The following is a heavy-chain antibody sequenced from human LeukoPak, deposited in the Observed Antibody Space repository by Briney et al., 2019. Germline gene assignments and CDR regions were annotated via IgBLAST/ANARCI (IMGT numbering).Heavy chain of an antibody. J-gene: IGHJ4*02. V-gene: IGHV4-38-2*02. Sequence: SETLSLTCAVTGYSTRRGYYWGWIRHPPGKGLEWIGIMYHSGSTYSNPSLKSRVTISVDTSKNQFSLKLSSVTAADTAVYYCAREIRSGRPQYFDYWGQGTLVTVSS. CDR1: GYSTRRGYY. CDR2: MYHSGST. CDR3: AREIRSGRPQYFDY. D-gene: IGHD3-10*01.